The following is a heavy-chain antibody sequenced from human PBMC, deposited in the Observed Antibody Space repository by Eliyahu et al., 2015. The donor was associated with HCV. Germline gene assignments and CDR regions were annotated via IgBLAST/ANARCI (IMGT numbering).Heavy chain of an antibody. CDR2: ISVSGNTI. Sequence: EMNWVRQAPGKGLEWISYISVSGNTIYYADSVKGRFTISRDYAKNSLFLEMNSLRAEDTALYYCARDPPQGLNDGFDVWGRGTMVTVSS. V-gene: IGHV3-48*03. D-gene: IGHD5/OR15-5a*01. CDR3: ARDPPQGLNDGFDV. J-gene: IGHJ3*01.